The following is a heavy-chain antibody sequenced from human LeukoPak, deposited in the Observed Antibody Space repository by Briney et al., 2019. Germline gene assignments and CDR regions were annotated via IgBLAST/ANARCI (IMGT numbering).Heavy chain of an antibody. D-gene: IGHD6-13*01. V-gene: IGHV3-9*01. CDR3: ARRQQLGKGWSYYYYYMDV. CDR2: ISWNSGSI. CDR1: GFTFDDYA. J-gene: IGHJ6*03. Sequence: GGSLRLSCAASGFTFDDYAMHWVRQAPGKGLEWVSGISWNSGSIGYADSVKGRFTISRDNAKNSLYLQMNSLRAEDTAVYYCARRQQLGKGWSYYYYYMDVWGKGTTVTISS.